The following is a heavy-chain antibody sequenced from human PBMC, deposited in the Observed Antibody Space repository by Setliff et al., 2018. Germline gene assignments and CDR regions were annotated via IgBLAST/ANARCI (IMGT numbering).Heavy chain of an antibody. CDR2: INQDGSVT. J-gene: IGHJ4*02. V-gene: IGHV3-7*01. Sequence: GGSLRLSCAASGFTFSSHWMTWVRQAPGKGLEWVANINQDGSVTYYVDSLKGRFSVSRDNGKNSLYLQMNSLRAEDTAVYYCARASKGLYCGSDCFYTFDSWGPGTLVTVSS. CDR1: GFTFSSHW. D-gene: IGHD2-21*02. CDR3: ARASKGLYCGSDCFYTFDS.